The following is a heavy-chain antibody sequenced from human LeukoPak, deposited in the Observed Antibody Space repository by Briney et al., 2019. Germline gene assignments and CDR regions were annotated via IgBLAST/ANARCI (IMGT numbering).Heavy chain of an antibody. CDR1: GGSISSSSYY. CDR3: ARNSYGALDY. Sequence: SETLSLTCTVSGGSISSSSYYWGWIRQPPGKGLEWIGSIYYSGSTYYNPSLKSRVTISVDTSKNQFSLKLSSVTAADTAVYYCARNSYGALDYWGQGTLVTVSS. D-gene: IGHD3-10*01. V-gene: IGHV4-39*01. CDR2: IYYSGST. J-gene: IGHJ4*02.